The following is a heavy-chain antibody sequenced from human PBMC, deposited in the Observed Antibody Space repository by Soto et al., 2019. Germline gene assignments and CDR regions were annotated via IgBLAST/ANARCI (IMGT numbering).Heavy chain of an antibody. CDR1: GFTFSSYD. CDR2: IGAAGDT. J-gene: IGHJ6*02. V-gene: IGHV3-13*01. Sequence: PGGSLRLSCAASGFTFSSYDMHWVRQATGKGLEWVSAIGAAGDTYYPGSVKGRFTISRENAKNCLYLQMNSLRAGDTAVYYCARDQYDSSGYRYGMDVWGQGTTVTVSS. CDR3: ARDQYDSSGYRYGMDV. D-gene: IGHD3-22*01.